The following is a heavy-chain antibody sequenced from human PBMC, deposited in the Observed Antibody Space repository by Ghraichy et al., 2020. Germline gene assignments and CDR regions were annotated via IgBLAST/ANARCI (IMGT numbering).Heavy chain of an antibody. D-gene: IGHD3-3*01. CDR3: GRASSSYDFWSGYPYPDAFDI. Sequence: ASVKVSCKASGYTFTSYGISWVRQAPGQGLEWMGWISAYNGNTNYAQKLQGRVTMTTDTSTSTAYMELRSLRSDDTAVYYCGRASSSYDFWSGYPYPDAFDIWGQGTMVTVSS. CDR2: ISAYNGNT. CDR1: GYTFTSYG. J-gene: IGHJ3*02. V-gene: IGHV1-18*01.